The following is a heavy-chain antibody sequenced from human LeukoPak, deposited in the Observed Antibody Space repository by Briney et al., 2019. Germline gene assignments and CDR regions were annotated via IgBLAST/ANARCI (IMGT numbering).Heavy chain of an antibody. CDR3: ARGRQIAVAAAGTGWFEP. V-gene: IGHV4-34*01. CDR2: INHSGST. Sequence: SETLSLTCAVYGGSFSGYYWSWIRQPPGKGLEWIGEINHSGSTNYNPSLKSRVTISVDTSKNQFSLKLSSVTAADTAVYYCARGRQIAVAAAGTGWFEPWGQGTLVTVSS. D-gene: IGHD6-13*01. CDR1: GGSFSGYY. J-gene: IGHJ5*02.